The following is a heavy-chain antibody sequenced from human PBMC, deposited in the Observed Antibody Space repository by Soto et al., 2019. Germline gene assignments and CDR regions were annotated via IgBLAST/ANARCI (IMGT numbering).Heavy chain of an antibody. CDR3: ARPAARLFPGAFDI. CDR2: IYYSGST. V-gene: IGHV4-39*01. J-gene: IGHJ3*02. Sequence: SETLSLTCTVSGGSISSSSYYWGWIRQPPGKGLEWIGSIYYSGSTYYKPSLKSRVTISVDTSKNQFSLKLSSVTAADTAVYYCARPAARLFPGAFDIWGQGTMVTVSS. CDR1: GGSISSSSYY. D-gene: IGHD6-6*01.